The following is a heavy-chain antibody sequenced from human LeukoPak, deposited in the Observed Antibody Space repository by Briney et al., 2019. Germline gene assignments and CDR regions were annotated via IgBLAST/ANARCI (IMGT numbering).Heavy chain of an antibody. CDR3: ARGPRGTSGWYFDY. CDR2: IASDGSHT. J-gene: IGHJ4*02. Sequence: GRSLRLSCAASGFTFSNYFMHWVRQAPGKGLEWVADIASDGSHTFYVESVKGRFTISRDNSKNTLYLQMNSLRAEDTAVYFCARGPRGTSGWYFDYWGQGTLVTVSS. CDR1: GFTFSNYF. V-gene: IGHV3-30*04. D-gene: IGHD6-19*01.